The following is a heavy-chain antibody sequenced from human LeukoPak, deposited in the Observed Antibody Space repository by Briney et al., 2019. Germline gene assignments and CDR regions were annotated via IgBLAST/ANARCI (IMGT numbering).Heavy chain of an antibody. Sequence: SVKVSCKASGGTFSSYAISWVRQAPGQGLEWMGGIIPIFGTANYAQKFQGRVTITADESTSTAYMELSSLRSDDTAVYYCARLQYSYGSKIDYWGQGTLVTVSS. D-gene: IGHD5-18*01. V-gene: IGHV1-69*13. J-gene: IGHJ4*02. CDR2: IIPIFGTA. CDR3: ARLQYSYGSKIDY. CDR1: GGTFSSYA.